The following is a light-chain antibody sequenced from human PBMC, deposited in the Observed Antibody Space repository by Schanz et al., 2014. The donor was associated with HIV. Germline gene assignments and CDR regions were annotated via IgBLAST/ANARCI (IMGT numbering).Light chain of an antibody. CDR2: DTS. V-gene: IGKV3-15*01. CDR3: QQYHLWPVT. Sequence: EVVMTQSPATLSVSPGEGATLSCRASQNINSDFAWYHQKPGHPPKLLIYDTSTRATGVPARFSGSRSGTEFSLTINSLQSEDFAVYFCQQYHLWPVTFGQGTRLEIK. CDR1: QNINSD. J-gene: IGKJ5*01.